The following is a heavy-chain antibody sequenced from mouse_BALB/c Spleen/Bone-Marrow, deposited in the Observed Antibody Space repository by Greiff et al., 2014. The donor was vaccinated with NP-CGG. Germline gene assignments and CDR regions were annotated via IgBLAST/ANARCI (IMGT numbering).Heavy chain of an antibody. Sequence: QVQLKESGAELVKPGASVKLSCKASGYTFTGYWMHWVKQRPGQGLEWIGEINPSNGRTNCNDKFKSMATLTVDKYSSTAYMQLSSLTSEDSPVFYCARLIYGSSYIVDFSGQGTSVTVSS. D-gene: IGHD1-1*01. CDR1: GYTFTGYW. CDR3: ARLIYGSSYIVDF. V-gene: IGHV1S81*02. CDR2: INPSNGRT. J-gene: IGHJ4*01.